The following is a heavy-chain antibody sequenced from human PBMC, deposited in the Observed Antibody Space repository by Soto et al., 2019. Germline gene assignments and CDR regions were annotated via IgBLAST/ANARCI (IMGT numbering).Heavy chain of an antibody. V-gene: IGHV1-18*04. J-gene: IGHJ4*02. Sequence: ASVKVSCTSSGYTFTIYGMSWVRQAPGQGLEWMGWISAYNGNTNYAQKLQGRVTMTTDTSTSTAYMELRSLRSDDTAVYYCARDTYCSSTSCYKGQLGYWGQGTLVTVSS. D-gene: IGHD2-2*02. CDR2: ISAYNGNT. CDR3: ARDTYCSSTSCYKGQLGY. CDR1: GYTFTIYG.